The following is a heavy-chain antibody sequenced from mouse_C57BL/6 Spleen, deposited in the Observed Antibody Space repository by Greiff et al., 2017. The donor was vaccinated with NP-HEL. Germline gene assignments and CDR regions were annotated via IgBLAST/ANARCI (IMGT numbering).Heavy chain of an antibody. CDR2: INPNNGGT. Sequence: EVQLQQSGPELVKPGASVKMSCKASGYTFTDYNMHWVKQSHGKSLEWIGYINPNNGGTSYIQKFKGKATLTVNKSSSTAYMELRSLTSDDSAVDYFAIGGLLLRSSYAMDYWGQGTSVTVSS. CDR3: AIGGLLLRSSYAMDY. V-gene: IGHV1-22*01. CDR1: GYTFTDYN. D-gene: IGHD1-1*01. J-gene: IGHJ4*01.